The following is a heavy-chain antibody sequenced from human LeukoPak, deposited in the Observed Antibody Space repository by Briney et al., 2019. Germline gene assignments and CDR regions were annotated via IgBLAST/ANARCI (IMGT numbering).Heavy chain of an antibody. Sequence: SETLSLTCTVSGGSISSYYWSWIRQPPGKGLEWIGYIYYSGSTNYNPSLKSRVTISVDTSKNQFSLKLSSVTAADTAVYYCARVDGSCSGGSCPSGNWFDPWGREPWSPSPQ. J-gene: IGHJ5*02. V-gene: IGHV4-59*08. CDR1: GGSISSYY. D-gene: IGHD2-15*01. CDR3: ARVDGSCSGGSCPSGNWFDP. CDR2: IYYSGST.